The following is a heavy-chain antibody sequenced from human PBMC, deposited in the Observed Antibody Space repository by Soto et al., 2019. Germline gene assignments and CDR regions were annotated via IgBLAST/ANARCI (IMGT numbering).Heavy chain of an antibody. CDR2: ISAYNGNT. CDR3: AGRVNDSVAGTIDY. CDR1: GYTFTSYG. D-gene: IGHD6-19*01. V-gene: IGHV1-18*01. Sequence: QVQLVQSGAEVKKPGASVKVSCKASGYTFTSYGISWVRQAPGQGLEWMGWISAYNGNTNYAQKLQGRVTMTTDTSTSTDYMELRSLRSDDTAVYYWAGRVNDSVAGTIDYWGQGTLVTVSS. J-gene: IGHJ4*02.